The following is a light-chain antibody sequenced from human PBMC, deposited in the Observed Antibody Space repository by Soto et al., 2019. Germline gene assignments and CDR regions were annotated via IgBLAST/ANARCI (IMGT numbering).Light chain of an antibody. Sequence: DIQMTQSPSTLSASVGDTVTVTCRASQSVSGWLAWYQQKPGKAPNLLIYQASRLESGVPSRFSGSGSGTEFTLTINSLQADDFATYYCQQHNSFSITFGQGTRLEIK. CDR2: QAS. V-gene: IGKV1-5*03. CDR1: QSVSGW. CDR3: QQHNSFSIT. J-gene: IGKJ5*01.